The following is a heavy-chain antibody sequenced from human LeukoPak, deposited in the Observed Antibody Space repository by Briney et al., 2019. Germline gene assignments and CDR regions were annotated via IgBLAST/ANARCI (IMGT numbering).Heavy chain of an antibody. Sequence: GGSLRLSCAASGFSFDEYGMTWVRHAPGKGLEWVSGLNWNGDSTGYAESVKGRFTISRDNAKSSLYLHMNSLRAEDTAFYYCAKTVSSSWLITSWGQGTLVTVSS. J-gene: IGHJ4*02. CDR2: LNWNGDST. V-gene: IGHV3-20*04. CDR3: AKTVSSSWLITS. CDR1: GFSFDEYG. D-gene: IGHD6-13*01.